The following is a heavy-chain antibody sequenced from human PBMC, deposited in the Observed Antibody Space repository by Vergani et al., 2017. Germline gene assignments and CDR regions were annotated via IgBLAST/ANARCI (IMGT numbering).Heavy chain of an antibody. CDR2: INPNSGGT. CDR1: GYTFTGYY. D-gene: IGHD3-3*01. Sequence: QVQLVQSGAEVKKPGASVKVSCKASGYTFTGYYMHLVRQAPGQGLEWMGWINPNSGGTNYAQKFQGRVTMTRDTSISTAYMELSRLRSDDTAVYYCARGPRYYDFWSGYFDYWGQGTLVTVSS. V-gene: IGHV1-2*02. CDR3: ARGPRYYDFWSGYFDY. J-gene: IGHJ4*02.